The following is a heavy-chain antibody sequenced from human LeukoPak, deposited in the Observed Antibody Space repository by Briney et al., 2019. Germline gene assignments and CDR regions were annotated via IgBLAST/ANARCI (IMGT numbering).Heavy chain of an antibody. CDR3: AKCGPPSRYYHAMDV. Sequence: PGGSLRLSCAASGFTVSLYYMTWVRQAPGKGLEWVSVIYSGGPTYYADSVKGRFTISRDNSKNTVYLQMNSLRGEDTAVYYCAKCGPPSRYYHAMDVWGQGTTVTVSS. CDR2: IYSGGPT. V-gene: IGHV3-53*01. J-gene: IGHJ6*02. CDR1: GFTVSLYY.